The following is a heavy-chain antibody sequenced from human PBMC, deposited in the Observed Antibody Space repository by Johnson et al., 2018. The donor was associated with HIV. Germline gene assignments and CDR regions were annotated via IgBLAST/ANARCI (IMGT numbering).Heavy chain of an antibody. J-gene: IGHJ3*02. CDR2: IGTAGDT. V-gene: IGHV3-13*01. Sequence: MQLVESGGGLVQPGGSLRLSCAASGFTFSTHDMHWVRQASGKGLEWVSAIGTAGDTYYPGSVKGRFTISRENAKNSLYLQMNSLRVEDTAVYYCAKGLAVSPWADAFDIWGQGTMVTVSS. CDR3: AKGLAVSPWADAFDI. CDR1: GFTFSTHD. D-gene: IGHD6-19*01.